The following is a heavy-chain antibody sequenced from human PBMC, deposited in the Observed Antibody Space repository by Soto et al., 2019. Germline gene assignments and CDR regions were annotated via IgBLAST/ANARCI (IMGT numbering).Heavy chain of an antibody. CDR3: AAEGLAAAGTIWDY. CDR2: IVVGSGNT. CDR1: GFTFTSSA. Sequence: SVKVSCKASGFTFTSSAVQWVRQARGQRLEWIGWIVVGSGNTNYAQKFQERVTITRDMSTSTAYMELSSLRSEDTAVYYCAAEGLAAAGTIWDYWGQGTLVTVSS. D-gene: IGHD6-13*01. J-gene: IGHJ4*02. V-gene: IGHV1-58*01.